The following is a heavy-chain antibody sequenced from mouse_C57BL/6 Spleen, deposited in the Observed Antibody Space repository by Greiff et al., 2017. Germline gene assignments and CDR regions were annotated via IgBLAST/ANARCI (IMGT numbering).Heavy chain of an antibody. CDR3: ARRTFCRFAY. J-gene: IGHJ3*01. V-gene: IGHV1-69*01. Sequence: VQLQQPGAELVMPGASVKLSCKASGYTFTSYWMHWVKQRPGQGLEWIGEIDPSVSDTNYNQKFKGKSTLTVDKSSSTAYMQLSSLTSEDSAVYYCARRTFCRFAYWGQGTLVTGSA. CDR2: IDPSVSDT. CDR1: GYTFTSYW.